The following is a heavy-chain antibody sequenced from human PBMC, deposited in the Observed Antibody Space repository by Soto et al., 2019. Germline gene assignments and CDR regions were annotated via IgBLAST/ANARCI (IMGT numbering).Heavy chain of an antibody. CDR2: TSYDGSNK. CDR1: GFTFSSYG. V-gene: IGHV3-30*18. D-gene: IGHD3-9*01. CDR3: AKDRADYDIFYYMDV. Sequence: GGSLRLSCAASGFTFSSYGMHWVRQAPGKGLEWVAVTSYDGSNKYYADSVKGRFTISRDNSKNTLYLQMNSLRAEDTAVYYCAKDRADYDIFYYMDVWGKGTTVTVSS. J-gene: IGHJ6*03.